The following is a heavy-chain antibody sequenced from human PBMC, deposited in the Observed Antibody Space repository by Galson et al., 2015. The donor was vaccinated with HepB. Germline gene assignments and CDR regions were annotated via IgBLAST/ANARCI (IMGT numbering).Heavy chain of an antibody. CDR2: IRYDGSNK. Sequence: SLRLSCAASGFTFSSYGMHWVRQAPGKGLEWVAFIRYDGSNKYYADSVKGRFTISRDNSKNTLYLQMNSLRAEDTAVYYCAKIGVVVVAAPNYAENYWGQGTLVTVSS. CDR1: GFTFSSYG. V-gene: IGHV3-30*02. J-gene: IGHJ4*02. D-gene: IGHD2-15*01. CDR3: AKIGVVVVAAPNYAENY.